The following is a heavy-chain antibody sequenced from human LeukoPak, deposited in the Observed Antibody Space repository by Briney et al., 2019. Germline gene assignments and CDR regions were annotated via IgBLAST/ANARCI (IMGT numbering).Heavy chain of an antibody. CDR2: MYYDGST. J-gene: IGHJ4*02. Sequence: SETLSLTCSVSAGSIFSTTFHWGWIRQPPGKGLEGSGSMYYDGSTYYNPSLKSRVSISVDTSNNQFSLKLTSVTAADTAVYFCARRSDSGSDDGEDYFDFWGQGTLVTVSS. CDR1: AGSIFSTTFH. CDR3: ARRSDSGSDDGEDYFDF. D-gene: IGHD1-26*01. V-gene: IGHV4-39*01.